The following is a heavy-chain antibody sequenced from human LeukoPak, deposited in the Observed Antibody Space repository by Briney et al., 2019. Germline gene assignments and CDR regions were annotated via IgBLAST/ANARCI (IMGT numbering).Heavy chain of an antibody. Sequence: ASVKVSCKASGGTFSSYAISWVRQAPGQGLEWMGRIIPILGIANYAQKFQGRVTITADKSTSTAYMELSSLRSEDTAAYYCARVDPGDYVSFDYWGQGTLVTVSS. CDR2: IIPILGIA. D-gene: IGHD4-17*01. V-gene: IGHV1-69*04. CDR1: GGTFSSYA. CDR3: ARVDPGDYVSFDY. J-gene: IGHJ4*02.